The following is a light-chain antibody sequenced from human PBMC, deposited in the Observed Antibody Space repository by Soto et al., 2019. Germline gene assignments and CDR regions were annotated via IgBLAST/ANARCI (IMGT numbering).Light chain of an antibody. J-gene: IGLJ1*01. V-gene: IGLV1-47*02. CDR2: SNN. CDR1: SSNIGGTNY. Sequence: QSVLTQPPSASGTSGQRVFISCSGSSSNIGGTNYAYWYQQLPGAAPKLLMHSNNLRPSGVPERISGSKSGTSASLAISGLRSEDEGDYYCSAWDDSLSGFDVFGTGTKVTVL. CDR3: SAWDDSLSGFDV.